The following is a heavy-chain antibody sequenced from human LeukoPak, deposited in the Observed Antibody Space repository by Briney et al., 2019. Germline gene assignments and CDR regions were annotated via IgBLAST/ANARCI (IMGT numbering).Heavy chain of an antibody. CDR1: GFSLSTSGVG. Sequence: SGPTLVNPTQTLTLTCTFSGFSLSTSGVGVGWIRQPSGKALEWLALIYWNDDKRYSPSLKSRLTITKDTSKNQVVLTMTNMDPVDTATYYCALVVVAANEYYFDYWGQGTLVTVSS. J-gene: IGHJ4*02. D-gene: IGHD2-15*01. V-gene: IGHV2-5*01. CDR2: IYWNDDK. CDR3: ALVVVAANEYYFDY.